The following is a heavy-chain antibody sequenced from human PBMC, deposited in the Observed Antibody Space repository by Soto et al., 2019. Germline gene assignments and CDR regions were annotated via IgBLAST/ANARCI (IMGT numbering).Heavy chain of an antibody. V-gene: IGHV4-31*03. Sequence: QVQLQESGPGLVKPSQTLSLTCTVSGGSISSGGYYWSWLGQHPGKGLEWLWYIYYSGSTYYNPSLKSRVTISVDTSKNQFSMKLRCVTGADTAVYYCARAPRRGAADGRFFDYWGQGTLVTVSS. CDR1: GGSISSGGYY. CDR2: IYYSGST. CDR3: ARAPRRGAADGRFFDY. D-gene: IGHD6-13*01. J-gene: IGHJ4*02.